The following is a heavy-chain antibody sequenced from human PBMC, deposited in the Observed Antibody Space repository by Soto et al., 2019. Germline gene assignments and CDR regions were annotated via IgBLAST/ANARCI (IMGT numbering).Heavy chain of an antibody. CDR1: GGSISSYY. CDR3: ARGVYDTLLFDY. Sequence: LSLTCTVSGGSISSYYWSWIRQPPGKGLEWIGYIYYSGSTNYNPSLKSRVTISVDTSKNQFSLKLSSVTAADTAVYYCARGVYDTLLFDYWGQGTLVTVSS. V-gene: IGHV4-59*01. D-gene: IGHD3-9*01. J-gene: IGHJ4*02. CDR2: IYYSGST.